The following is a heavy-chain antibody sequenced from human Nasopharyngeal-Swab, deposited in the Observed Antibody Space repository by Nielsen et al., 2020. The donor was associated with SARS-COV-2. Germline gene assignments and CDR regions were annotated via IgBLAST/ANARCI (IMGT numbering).Heavy chain of an antibody. CDR1: GFTFSSYS. V-gene: IGHV3-21*01. D-gene: IGHD3-22*01. CDR3: ARGSYYYDSSGYYDY. CDR2: ISSSSSYI. J-gene: IGHJ4*02. Sequence: GGSLRLSCAASGFTFSSYSMNWVRQAPGKGLEWVSSISSSSSYIYYADSVKCRFTISRDNAKNSLYLQMNSLRAEDTAVYYCARGSYYYDSSGYYDYWGQGTLVIVSS.